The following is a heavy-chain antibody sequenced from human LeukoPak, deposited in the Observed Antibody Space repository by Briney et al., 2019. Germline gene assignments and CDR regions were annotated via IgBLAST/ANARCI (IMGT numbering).Heavy chain of an antibody. V-gene: IGHV3-49*04. CDR1: GFTFGDYA. CDR2: IRRRASGGTT. CDR3: TRPIYDSGTYYLDY. J-gene: IGHJ4*02. Sequence: PGGSLRLSCTVSGFTFGDYAMSWVRQAPGKGLEWISLIRRRASGGTTEIAASVKGRFTISRDDSKSIAYLQMNSLKTEDTAVYYCTRPIYDSGTYYLDYWGQGTLVTVSS. D-gene: IGHD3-10*01.